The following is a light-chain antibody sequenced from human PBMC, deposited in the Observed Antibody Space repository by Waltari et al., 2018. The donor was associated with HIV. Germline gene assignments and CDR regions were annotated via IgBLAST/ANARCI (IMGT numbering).Light chain of an antibody. V-gene: IGLV1-44*01. CDR1: YSNIRTKT. CDR3: ASWDDKLDGWV. CDR2: NND. Sequence: QSLLPQPPSASGTPGQRVTISCSGSYSNIRTKTVNWHQQLPGSAPSALIYNNDQRPSGVPDRFSGSKSGTSASLAISGLQSEDQGDYYCASWDDKLDGWVFGGGTRLTVL. J-gene: IGLJ3*02.